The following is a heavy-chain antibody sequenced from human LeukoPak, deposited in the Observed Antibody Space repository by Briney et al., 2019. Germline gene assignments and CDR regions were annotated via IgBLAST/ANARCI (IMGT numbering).Heavy chain of an antibody. Sequence: KASETLSLTCTVSGGSISSSSYYWGWIRQPPGKGLEWIGSIYYSGSTYYNPSLKSRVTISVDTSKNQFSLKLSSVTAADTAVYYCARDRSGQLGDWFDPWGQGTLVTVSS. J-gene: IGHJ5*02. V-gene: IGHV4-39*07. CDR1: GGSISSSSYY. CDR2: IYYSGST. D-gene: IGHD3-10*01. CDR3: ARDRSGQLGDWFDP.